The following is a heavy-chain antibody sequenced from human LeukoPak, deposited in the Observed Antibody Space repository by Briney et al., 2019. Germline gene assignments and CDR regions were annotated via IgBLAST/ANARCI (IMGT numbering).Heavy chain of an antibody. V-gene: IGHV3-23*01. CDR3: AKDGLGISSGWYIYFQH. D-gene: IGHD6-19*01. CDR2: ISGSGGST. Sequence: GGSLRLSCAASGFTFSSYAMSWVRQAPEKGLEWVSAISGSGGSTYYADSVKGRFTISRDNSKNTLYLQMNSLRAEDTAVYYCAKDGLGISSGWYIYFQHWGQGTLVTVSS. CDR1: GFTFSSYA. J-gene: IGHJ1*01.